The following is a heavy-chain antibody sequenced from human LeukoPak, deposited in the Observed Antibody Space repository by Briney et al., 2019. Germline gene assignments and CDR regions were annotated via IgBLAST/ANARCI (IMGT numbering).Heavy chain of an antibody. CDR2: INPSGGST. CDR3: ARGGRGVIINPFDY. Sequence: ASVKVSCKVSGYTLTELSMHWVRQAPGKGLEWMGIINPSGGSTSYAQKFQGRVTMTRDMSTSTVYMELSSLRSEDTAVYYCARGGRGVIINPFDYWGQGTLVTVSS. J-gene: IGHJ4*02. CDR1: GYTLTELS. V-gene: IGHV1-46*01. D-gene: IGHD3-10*01.